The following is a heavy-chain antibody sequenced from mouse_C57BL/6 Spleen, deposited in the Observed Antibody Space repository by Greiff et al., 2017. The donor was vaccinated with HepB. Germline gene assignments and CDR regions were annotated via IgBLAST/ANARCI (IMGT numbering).Heavy chain of an antibody. CDR1: GYTFTSYT. Sequence: VQLQQSGAELARPGASVKMSCKASGYTFTSYTMHWVKQRPGQGLEWIGYINPSSGYTKYNQKFKDKATLTADKPSSTAYMQLSSLTSEDSAVYYCARSFGYYPYYAMDYWGQGTSVTVSS. CDR3: ARSFGYYPYYAMDY. CDR2: INPSSGYT. D-gene: IGHD2-3*01. J-gene: IGHJ4*01. V-gene: IGHV1-4*01.